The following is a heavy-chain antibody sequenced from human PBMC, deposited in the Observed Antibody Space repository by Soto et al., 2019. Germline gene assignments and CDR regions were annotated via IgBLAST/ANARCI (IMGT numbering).Heavy chain of an antibody. CDR2: IYDSGST. V-gene: IGHV4-59*08. Sequence: PSETLSLTCTVSGGSISSSYWSWIRQPPGKGLEWIGYIYDSGSTYYNSSLKSRVTMSVDTSKNQFSLKLSSVTAADTAVYYCARPGNYGSGSYLYYLDYWGQGTLVTVSS. D-gene: IGHD3-10*01. CDR3: ARPGNYGSGSYLYYLDY. CDR1: GGSISSSY. J-gene: IGHJ4*02.